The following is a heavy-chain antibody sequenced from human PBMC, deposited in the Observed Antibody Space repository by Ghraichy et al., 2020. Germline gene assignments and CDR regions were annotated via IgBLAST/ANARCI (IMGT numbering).Heavy chain of an antibody. CDR1: GGTFSSYA. D-gene: IGHD3-16*02. CDR3: ARGLQHDYVWGSYRYTLSNPFDC. CDR2: IIPIFGTA. Sequence: SVKVSCKASGGTFSSYAISWVRQAPGQGLEWMGGIIPIFGTANYAQKFQGRVTITADESTSTAYMELSSLRSEDTAVYYCARGLQHDYVWGSYRYTLSNPFDCWGQGTLVTVSS. V-gene: IGHV1-69*13. J-gene: IGHJ4*02.